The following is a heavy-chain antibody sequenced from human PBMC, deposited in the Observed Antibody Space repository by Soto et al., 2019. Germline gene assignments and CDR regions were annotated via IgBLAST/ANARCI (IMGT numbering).Heavy chain of an antibody. V-gene: IGHV1-18*01. CDR2: ISAYNGNT. CDR3: AQESNYMDY. CDR1: GYTFTSYG. D-gene: IGHD6-6*01. J-gene: IGHJ4*02. Sequence: QVQLVQSGAEVKKPGASVKVSCKASGYTFTSYGISWVRQAPGQGLEWMGWISAYNGNTNYAQKLQGRVTMTTDTTTGTAYMDLRSLRSDDTAVYDCAQESNYMDYWGQGTLITVSS.